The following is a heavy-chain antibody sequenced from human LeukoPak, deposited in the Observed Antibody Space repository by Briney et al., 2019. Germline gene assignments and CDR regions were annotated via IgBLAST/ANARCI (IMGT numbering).Heavy chain of an antibody. V-gene: IGHV1-24*01. CDR3: ATDFMLPGYYDRPRFDY. Sequence: GASVKVSCKVSGYTLTELSMHWVRQAPGKGLEWMGGFDPEDGETIYAQKFQGRVTMAEDTSTDTAYMELSSLRSEDTAVYYCATDFMLPGYYDRPRFDYWGQGTLVTVSS. CDR2: FDPEDGET. J-gene: IGHJ4*02. D-gene: IGHD3-22*01. CDR1: GYTLTELS.